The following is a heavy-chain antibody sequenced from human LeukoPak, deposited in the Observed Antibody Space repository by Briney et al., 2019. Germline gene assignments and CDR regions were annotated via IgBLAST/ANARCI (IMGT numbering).Heavy chain of an antibody. V-gene: IGHV3-11*01. CDR1: GFTFSHYY. CDR3: ARLTAATIALDY. Sequence: GGSLRLSCAASGFTFSHYYMSWIHQAPGKGLEWVSYISSSGSTIYYADSVKGRFTISRDNAKNSLYLQMNSLRAEDTAVYYCARLTAATIALDYWGQGTLVTVSS. J-gene: IGHJ4*02. D-gene: IGHD2-15*01. CDR2: ISSSGSTI.